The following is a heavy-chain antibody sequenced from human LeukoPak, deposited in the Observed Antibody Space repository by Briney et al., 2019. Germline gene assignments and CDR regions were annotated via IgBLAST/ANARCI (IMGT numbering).Heavy chain of an antibody. CDR3: ASYSRDLSSGWYFDY. CDR2: IYDSGST. J-gene: IGHJ4*02. Sequence: SETLSLTCTVSGGSIRSSYYYWGWIRQPPGNGLEWIGSIYDSGSTYYNPSLKSRVTISVDTSKNQFSLKLSSVTAADTAVYYCASYSRDLSSGWYFDYWGQGTLVTVSS. D-gene: IGHD6-19*01. CDR1: GGSIRSSYYY. V-gene: IGHV4-39*07.